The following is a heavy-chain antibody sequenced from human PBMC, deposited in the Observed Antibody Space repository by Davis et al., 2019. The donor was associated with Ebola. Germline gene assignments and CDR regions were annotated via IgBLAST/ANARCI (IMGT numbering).Heavy chain of an antibody. V-gene: IGHV4-59*01. CDR2: IYSTGTT. J-gene: IGHJ4*02. CDR1: GGSITYYY. Sequence: GSLRLSCSVSGGSITYYYWSWIRQPPGKALEWIGHIYSTGTTDYNPSLKSRITISIHPSKNQFSLRLTSVTAADTAVYYCARDPFLWGQGTLVTVSS. CDR3: ARDPFL.